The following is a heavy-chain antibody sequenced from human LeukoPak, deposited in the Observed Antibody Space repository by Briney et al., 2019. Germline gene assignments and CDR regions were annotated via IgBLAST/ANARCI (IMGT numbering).Heavy chain of an antibody. CDR2: MNPNSGNT. V-gene: IGHV1-8*01. Sequence: ASVKVSCMASGYTFTSYDINWVRQATGQGLEWMGWMNPNSGNTGYAQKFQGRVTMTRNTSISTAYMELSSLRSEDTAVYYCARGGGIQLWLPHLPDDYWGQGTLVTVSS. CDR3: ARGGGIQLWLPHLPDDY. D-gene: IGHD5-18*01. J-gene: IGHJ4*02. CDR1: GYTFTSYD.